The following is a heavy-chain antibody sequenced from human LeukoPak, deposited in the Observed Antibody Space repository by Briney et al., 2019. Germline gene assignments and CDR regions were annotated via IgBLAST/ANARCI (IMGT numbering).Heavy chain of an antibody. CDR2: ISYDESYR. J-gene: IGHJ4*02. Sequence: PGRSLRLSCAASGFTFSSYAMHWVRQAPGKGLEWVALISYDESYRYYADSVKGRFTIPRDNSKNTLYLQMNSLRAEDTAVYYCARVQWELLYPDYWGQGTLVTVSS. V-gene: IGHV3-30-3*01. CDR1: GFTFSSYA. CDR3: ARVQWELLYPDY. D-gene: IGHD1-26*01.